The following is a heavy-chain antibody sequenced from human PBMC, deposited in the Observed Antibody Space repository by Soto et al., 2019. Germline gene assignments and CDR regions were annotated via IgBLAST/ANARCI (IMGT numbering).Heavy chain of an antibody. J-gene: IGHJ4*02. CDR1: GYIFTGYW. CDR2: IYPGDSDT. Sequence: PGESLKISCTGSGYIFTGYWIGWVRQTPGKGLEWMGIIYPGDSDTRYSPSFQGQVTISADKSISTAYLQWSSLKASDTAMYYCARHASSATPLLDWGQGTPVTVSS. D-gene: IGHD3-22*01. CDR3: ARHASSATPLLD. V-gene: IGHV5-51*01.